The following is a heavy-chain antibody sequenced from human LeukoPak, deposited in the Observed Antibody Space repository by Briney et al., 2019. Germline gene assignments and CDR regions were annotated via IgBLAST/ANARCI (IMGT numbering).Heavy chain of an antibody. D-gene: IGHD3-10*01. CDR1: GYTFTRYY. V-gene: IGHV1-46*01. CDR3: ARPYVGNYHFDY. Sequence: ASVKVSCTASGYTFTRYYMHWVRQAPGQGLEWRGIINPSGGSTSYSQKCQGRVTMTRDTSTSTVYMELSSLRSEDTAVYYCARPYVGNYHFDYWGQGTLVTVSS. CDR2: INPSGGST. J-gene: IGHJ4*02.